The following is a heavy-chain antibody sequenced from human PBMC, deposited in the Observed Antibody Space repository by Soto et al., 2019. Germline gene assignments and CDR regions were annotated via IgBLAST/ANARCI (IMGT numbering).Heavy chain of an antibody. Sequence: GESLKISCQGSGYNFTTYWISWVRQLPGRGLEWMGRIDPSDSYTNYSPSFQGHITISVDRSISTAYLHWSSLKASDTAIYFCARRIVGGYYPAFWGQGTLVTVSS. J-gene: IGHJ4*02. CDR2: IDPSDSYT. V-gene: IGHV5-10-1*01. CDR3: ARRIVGGYYPAF. D-gene: IGHD3-3*01. CDR1: GYNFTTYW.